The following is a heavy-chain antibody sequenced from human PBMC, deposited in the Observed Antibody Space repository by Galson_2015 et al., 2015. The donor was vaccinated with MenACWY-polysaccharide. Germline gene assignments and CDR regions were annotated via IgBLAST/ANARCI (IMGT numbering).Heavy chain of an antibody. CDR2: ISSSGTNT. J-gene: IGHJ5*02. Sequence: SLRLSCAASGLTFTSYAMSWVRQAPGKGLEWVSAISSSGTNTYYADSVKGRFTISRDNSKNTLYLQMNSLRAEDTAVYYCAKDSTDFWSVAGRFDHWGQGTLVTVSS. V-gene: IGHV3-23*01. CDR1: GLTFTSYA. D-gene: IGHD3-3*01. CDR3: AKDSTDFWSVAGRFDH.